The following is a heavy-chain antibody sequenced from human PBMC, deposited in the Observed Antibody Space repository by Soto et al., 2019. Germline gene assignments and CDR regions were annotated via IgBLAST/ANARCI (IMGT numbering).Heavy chain of an antibody. V-gene: IGHV3-23*01. CDR2: ISIGGDKT. J-gene: IGHJ5*02. Sequence: EVQLLESGGDLVQPGGSLRLSCAASGFSFSSYSFTWVRQAPGKGLEWVAGISIGGDKTWHADSVKGRFTISRDNSKNTVYLQMKSLRVDDTAVYYCAKGDGYGDHGGQGTLVTVSS. CDR1: GFSFSSYS. CDR3: AKGDGYGDH. D-gene: IGHD5-18*01.